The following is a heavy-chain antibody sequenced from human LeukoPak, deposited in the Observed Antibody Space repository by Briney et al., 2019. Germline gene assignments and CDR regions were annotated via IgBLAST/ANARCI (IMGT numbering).Heavy chain of an antibody. CDR3: ARSHPFDH. J-gene: IGHJ5*02. CDR1: GTSIGSGRHY. Sequence: SQTLSLTCTVSGTSIGSGRHYWSWLRQHPGKGLEWIGYIYYSGGTYTTPSLKSRVTMSVDTSKNQFSLKLNSVTAADTAVYYCARSHPFDHWSQGTLVIVSS. V-gene: IGHV4-31*03. CDR2: IYYSGGT.